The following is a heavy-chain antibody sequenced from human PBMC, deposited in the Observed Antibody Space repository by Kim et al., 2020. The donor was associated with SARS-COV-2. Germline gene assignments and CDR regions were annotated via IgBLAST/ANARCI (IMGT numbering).Heavy chain of an antibody. CDR2: INPNSGGT. Sequence: ASVKVSCKASGYTFTGYYMHWVRQAPGQGLEWMGWINPNSGGTNYAQKFQGRVTMTRDTSISTAYMELSRLRSDDTAVYYCARGSTRASMVRGVIGYWGQGTLVTVSS. D-gene: IGHD3-10*01. CDR3: ARGSTRASMVRGVIGY. J-gene: IGHJ4*02. CDR1: GYTFTGYY. V-gene: IGHV1-2*02.